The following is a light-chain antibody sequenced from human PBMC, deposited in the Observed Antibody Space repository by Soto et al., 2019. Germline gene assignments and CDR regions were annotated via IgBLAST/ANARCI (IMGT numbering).Light chain of an antibody. J-gene: IGKJ1*01. CDR1: QGIGNN. CDR3: QNYNSAPRT. V-gene: IGKV1-27*01. CDR2: AAS. Sequence: DIQMTQSPSSLSASLGDRVTITCRASQGIGNNLAWYQLQPGKVPKLLIYAASTLQSGVPSRFSGSGSGTDFTLTISSLQPEYVATYFWQNYNSAPRTFGQGTKVEI.